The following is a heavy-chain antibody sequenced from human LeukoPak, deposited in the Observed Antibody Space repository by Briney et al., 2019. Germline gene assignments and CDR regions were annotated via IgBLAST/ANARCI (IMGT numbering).Heavy chain of an antibody. Sequence: SETLSLTCTVSGGAISSYYWSWIRQPPGKGLEWIGYIYYSGSTNYNPSLKSRVTISVDTSKNQFSLKLSSVTAADTAVYYCARGNHGGDGYNTYYGMDVWGQGTTVTVSS. CDR2: IYYSGST. J-gene: IGHJ6*02. V-gene: IGHV4-59*01. CDR3: ARGNHGGDGYNTYYGMDV. D-gene: IGHD5-24*01. CDR1: GGAISSYY.